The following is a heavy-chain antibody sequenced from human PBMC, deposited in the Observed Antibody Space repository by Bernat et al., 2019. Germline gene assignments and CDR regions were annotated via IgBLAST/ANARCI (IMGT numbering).Heavy chain of an antibody. CDR2: ISSSSSYI. CDR1: GFTFSSYS. Sequence: EVQLVESGGGLVKPGGSLRLSCAASGFTFSSYSMNWVRQAPGKGLEWVSSISSSSSYIYSADSVKGRFTISRDNAKNSLYLQMNSLRAEDTAVYYCAREEGVGATSFDYWGQGTLVTVSS. CDR3: AREEGVGATSFDY. V-gene: IGHV3-21*01. D-gene: IGHD1-26*01. J-gene: IGHJ4*02.